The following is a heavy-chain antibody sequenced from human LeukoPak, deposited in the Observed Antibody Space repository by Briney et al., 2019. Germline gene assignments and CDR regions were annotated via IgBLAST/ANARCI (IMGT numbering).Heavy chain of an antibody. J-gene: IGHJ4*02. CDR1: GFTFSTYP. D-gene: IGHD3-9*01. CDR3: ARVHDTTGYYHYFDS. CDR2: ISYHGSNE. Sequence: GGSLRLSCEASGFTFSTYPMHWVRQAPDKGLEWVAMISYHGSNEYYADSVKGRFTISRDNSKNTLYLQMNNPRVEDTAIYYCARVHDTTGYYHYFDSWGQETLVTVSS. V-gene: IGHV3-30*04.